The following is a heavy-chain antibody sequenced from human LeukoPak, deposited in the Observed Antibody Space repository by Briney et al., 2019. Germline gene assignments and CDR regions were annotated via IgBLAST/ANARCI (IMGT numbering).Heavy chain of an antibody. J-gene: IGHJ4*02. CDR1: RFTFSTYG. CDR3: VMTMTPICDLAY. Sequence: PGGSLRLSCAASRFTFSTYGIHWVRQAPGKGLDWVTFIRYDGSNKYYADSVKGRFTVSRDNSKNTLYLQMNGLRAEDTAVYYCVMTMTPICDLAYWGQGTLVTVSS. D-gene: IGHD3-3*01. V-gene: IGHV3-30*02. CDR2: IRYDGSNK.